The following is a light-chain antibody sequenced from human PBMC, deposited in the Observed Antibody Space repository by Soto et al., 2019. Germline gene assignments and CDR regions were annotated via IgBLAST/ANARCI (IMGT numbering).Light chain of an antibody. CDR1: HSLLDSDDGNTY. V-gene: IGKV2-40*01. CDR3: MQRIEFPLT. CDR2: TVS. J-gene: IGKJ4*01. Sequence: DIVITQTPLSLPVTPGDPAAISCRSSHSLLDSDDGNTYLDWYLQKPGQSPQLLIYTVSYRASGVPDRFSGSGSGTDFTLKISRVEAEDVGVYYCMQRIEFPLTFGGGTKV.